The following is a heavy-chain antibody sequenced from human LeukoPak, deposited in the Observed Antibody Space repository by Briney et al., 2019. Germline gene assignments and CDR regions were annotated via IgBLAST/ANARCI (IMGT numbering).Heavy chain of an antibody. D-gene: IGHD3-3*01. Sequence: PGESLKISCKGSGYSFTSYWIGWVRQMPGKGLEWMGIIYPGDSDTRYSPSFQGQVTISADKSISTAYLQWSSLKASDTAMYYCARWYYDFWSGYSHFDYWGQGTLVTVSS. CDR3: ARWYYDFWSGYSHFDY. V-gene: IGHV5-51*01. CDR1: GYSFTSYW. J-gene: IGHJ4*02. CDR2: IYPGDSDT.